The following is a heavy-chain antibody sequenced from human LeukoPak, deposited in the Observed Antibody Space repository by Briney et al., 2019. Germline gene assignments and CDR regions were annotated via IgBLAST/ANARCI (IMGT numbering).Heavy chain of an antibody. V-gene: IGHV3-48*03. CDR2: ISSSGSTI. D-gene: IGHD6-13*01. Sequence: PGGSLRLSCAASGFTFSSYEMNWVRQAPGKGLEWVSYISSSGSTIYYADSVKGRFTISRGNAKNSLYLQTNSLRAEDTAVYYCAREEQQLADYWGQGTLVTVSS. CDR3: AREEQQLADY. J-gene: IGHJ4*02. CDR1: GFTFSSYE.